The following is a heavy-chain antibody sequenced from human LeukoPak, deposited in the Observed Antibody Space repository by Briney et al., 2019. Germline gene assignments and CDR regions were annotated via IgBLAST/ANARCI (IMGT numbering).Heavy chain of an antibody. CDR3: ARVYYDSSGYPDYYYYGMDV. Sequence: PSETLSLTCTVSGGSISSYYWSWIRQPPGKGLERVGYIYYSGSTNYNPSLKSRVTISVDTSKNQFSLKLSSVTAADTAVYYCARVYYDSSGYPDYYYYGMDVWGQGTTVTVSS. D-gene: IGHD3-22*01. V-gene: IGHV4-59*01. J-gene: IGHJ6*02. CDR1: GGSISSYY. CDR2: IYYSGST.